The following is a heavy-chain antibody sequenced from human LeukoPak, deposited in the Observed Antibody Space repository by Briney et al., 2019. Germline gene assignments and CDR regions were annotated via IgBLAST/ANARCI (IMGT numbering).Heavy chain of an antibody. Sequence: GASVKVSCKASGGTFSSYAISWVRQAPGQGLEWMGGIIPIFGTANYAQKFQGRVTITAGESTSTAYMELSSLRSEDTAVYYCARGSRGYCSSTSCYMPDYWGQGTLVTVSS. CDR1: GGTFSSYA. J-gene: IGHJ4*02. CDR3: ARGSRGYCSSTSCYMPDY. CDR2: IIPIFGTA. V-gene: IGHV1-69*13. D-gene: IGHD2-2*02.